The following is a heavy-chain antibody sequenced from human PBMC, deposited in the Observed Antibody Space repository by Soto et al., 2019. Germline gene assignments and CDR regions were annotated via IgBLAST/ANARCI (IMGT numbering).Heavy chain of an antibody. J-gene: IGHJ4*02. CDR1: GGSISSSNW. V-gene: IGHV4-4*02. CDR3: ARVAVAGTRVDY. CDR2: IYHSGST. D-gene: IGHD6-19*01. Sequence: QVQLQESGPGLVKPSGTLSLTCAVAGGSISSSNWWSWVRQPPWKGLEWIVEIYHSGSTNYNPSLKSRVTISVDKSKNQFYLTLSSVTAADTAVYYCARVAVAGTRVDYWGQGTLVTVSS.